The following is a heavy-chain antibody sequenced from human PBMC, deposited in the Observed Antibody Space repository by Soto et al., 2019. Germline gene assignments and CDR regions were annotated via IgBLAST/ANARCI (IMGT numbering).Heavy chain of an antibody. J-gene: IGHJ5*02. Sequence: QITLKESGPTLVKPTQTLTLTCTFSGFSLSTSGVGVGWIRQPPGKALEWLALIYWDDDKRYSPSLKSRLTITKDTSKNQVVLTMTNMDPVDTATYYCAHSSNLYXYGSGSYSGFFDPWGQGTLVTVSS. CDR1: GFSLSTSGVG. V-gene: IGHV2-5*02. CDR2: IYWDDDK. D-gene: IGHD3-10*01. CDR3: AHSSNLYXYGSGSYSGFFDP.